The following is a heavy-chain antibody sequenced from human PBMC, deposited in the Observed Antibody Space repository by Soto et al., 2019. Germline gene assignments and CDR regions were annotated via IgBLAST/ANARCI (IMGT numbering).Heavy chain of an antibody. CDR2: IYYSGST. Sequence: PSETLSLTYTVSGGSISSYYWSWIRQPPGKGLEWIGYIYYSGSTNYNPSLKSRVTISVDTSKNQFSLKLSSVTAADTAVYYCAREYYYDSSGLYGMDVWGQGTTVTVSS. V-gene: IGHV4-59*01. D-gene: IGHD3-22*01. CDR3: AREYYYDSSGLYGMDV. CDR1: GGSISSYY. J-gene: IGHJ6*02.